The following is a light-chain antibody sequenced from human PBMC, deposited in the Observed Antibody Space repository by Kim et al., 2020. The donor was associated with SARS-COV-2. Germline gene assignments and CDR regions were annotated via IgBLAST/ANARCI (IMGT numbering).Light chain of an antibody. CDR2: LGS. Sequence: DIVMTQSPLSLPVTPGGPASISCRSSQSLLYSNGYNYLDWYLQKPGQSPQLLIYLGSNRASGVPDRFSGSGSGTDFTLKISRVEAEDVGVYYCMQALQTPWTFGQGTKVDIK. CDR3: MQALQTPWT. CDR1: QSLLYSNGYNY. J-gene: IGKJ1*01. V-gene: IGKV2-28*01.